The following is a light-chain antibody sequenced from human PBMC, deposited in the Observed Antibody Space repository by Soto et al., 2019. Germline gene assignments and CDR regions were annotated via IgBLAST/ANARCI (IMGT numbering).Light chain of an antibody. CDR1: KLGNKY. J-gene: IGLJ2*01. V-gene: IGLV3-1*01. CDR3: QAWDSSTVV. Sequence: SYELTQPPSVSVSPGQTASITCSGDKLGNKYACWYQQKPGQSPVLAIYQDMKRPSGIPERFSGSNSGNTATLTISGTQAMDEADYYCQAWDSSTVVFGGGTQLTVL. CDR2: QDM.